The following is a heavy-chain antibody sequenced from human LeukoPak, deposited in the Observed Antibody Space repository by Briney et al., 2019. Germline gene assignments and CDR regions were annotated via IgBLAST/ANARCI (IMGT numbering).Heavy chain of an antibody. CDR3: ARGAPTTRIGAGRFDY. CDR1: GYSLTNYY. Sequence: ASVKVSCKAFGYSLTNYYVHWVRQAPGQGLEWMGEINPSGGSTSYAQKFQGRITVTKDTYTNTVYMGLSRLRSEDTATYYCARGAPTTRIGAGRFDYWGQGSLLTVAS. D-gene: IGHD5-12*01. J-gene: IGHJ4*02. V-gene: IGHV1-46*01. CDR2: INPSGGST.